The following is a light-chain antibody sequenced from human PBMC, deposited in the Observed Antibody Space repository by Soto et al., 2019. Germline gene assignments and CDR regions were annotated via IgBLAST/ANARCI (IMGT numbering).Light chain of an antibody. CDR3: QQYGSSPRT. Sequence: EIVLKQSPATLSVSPGERATLSCRASQSVSSNLAWYQQKPGQAPRLLIYGASSRATGIPDRFNGSGSGTDFTLTISRLEPEDFAVYYCQQYGSSPRTFGQGTNVDIK. CDR2: GAS. J-gene: IGKJ1*01. V-gene: IGKV3-20*01. CDR1: QSVSSN.